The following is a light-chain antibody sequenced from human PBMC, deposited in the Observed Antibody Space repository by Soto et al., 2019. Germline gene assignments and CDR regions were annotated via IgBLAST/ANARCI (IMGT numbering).Light chain of an antibody. CDR3: QQYRSWPRT. Sequence: IQMTQSPATLSVSPGERATLSCRASQTIYSNVAWYQQRPGQAPRLLIYRASARATGIPARFSGSGSGTEFTLTIGSLQSEDSAVYYCQQYRSWPRTFGQGSKVEI. CDR1: QTIYSN. CDR2: RAS. J-gene: IGKJ1*01. V-gene: IGKV3-15*01.